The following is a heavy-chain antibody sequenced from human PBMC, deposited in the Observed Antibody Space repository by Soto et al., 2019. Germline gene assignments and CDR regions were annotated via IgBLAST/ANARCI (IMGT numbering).Heavy chain of an antibody. Sequence: QVQLVQSGAEVKKPGSSVKVSCKASGGTFSSYAISWVRQAPGQGLEWMGGIIPIFGTANYAQKFQDRVTITADESTSTAYMELSSLRSEDTAVYYCAREVLSLYYDYVWGSYPLDYWGQGTLVTVSS. D-gene: IGHD3-16*01. V-gene: IGHV1-69*01. CDR2: IIPIFGTA. CDR1: GGTFSSYA. J-gene: IGHJ4*02. CDR3: AREVLSLYYDYVWGSYPLDY.